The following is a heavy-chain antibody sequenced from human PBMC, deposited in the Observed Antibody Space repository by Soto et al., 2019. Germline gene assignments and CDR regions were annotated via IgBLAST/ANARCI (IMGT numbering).Heavy chain of an antibody. V-gene: IGHV3-21*01. D-gene: IGHD3-10*01. CDR1: GFTFRTYT. J-gene: IGHJ6*02. CDR3: ARDRGYDAHDYYYNAMDV. CDR2: IRGFSPYT. Sequence: GGSLRLSCISSGFTFRTYTMDWVRQAPWKGLEWVSGIRGFSPYTFYAESVKGRFTISRDNAKNSLYLQMDSLRAEDTAVYYCARDRGYDAHDYYYNAMDVWGQGTTVTVSS.